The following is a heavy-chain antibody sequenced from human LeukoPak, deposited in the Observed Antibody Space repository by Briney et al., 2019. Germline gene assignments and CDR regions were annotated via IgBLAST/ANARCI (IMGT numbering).Heavy chain of an antibody. D-gene: IGHD3-10*01. CDR3: ARLLWFGETLDV. V-gene: IGHV4-4*02. Sequence: SETLSLTCAVPGGSISSSNWWSWVRQPPGKGLEWIGEIYHSGSTNYNPSLQSRVTISVDKFKNQFSLKLSSVTAADTAVYYCARLLWFGETLDVWGQGTTVTVSS. CDR1: GGSISSSNW. CDR2: IYHSGST. J-gene: IGHJ6*02.